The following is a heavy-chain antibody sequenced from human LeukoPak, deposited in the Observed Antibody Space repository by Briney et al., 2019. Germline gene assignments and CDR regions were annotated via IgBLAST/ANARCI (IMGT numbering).Heavy chain of an antibody. V-gene: IGHV4-4*02. D-gene: IGHD3-9*01. CDR1: GVSVSGSHW. CDR2: VHHSGRT. CDR3: ARASYDFLTAYYIDY. J-gene: IGHJ4*02. Sequence: PSGTLSLTCTVSGVSVSGSHWWSWVGQTPTKGLEWIGEVHHSGRTNLHPSLESRVVISIDKSNNQVSLKLTSVTPADTAVYFCARASYDFLTAYYIDYWGQGTLVTVSS.